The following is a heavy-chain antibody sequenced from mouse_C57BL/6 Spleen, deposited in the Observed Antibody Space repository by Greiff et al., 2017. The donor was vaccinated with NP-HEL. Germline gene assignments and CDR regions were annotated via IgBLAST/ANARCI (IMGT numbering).Heavy chain of an antibody. D-gene: IGHD1-2*01. Sequence: QVQLKQSGAELVRPGASVTLSCKASGYTFTDYEMHWVKQTPVHGLEWIGAIDPETGGTAYNQKFKGKAILTADKSSSTAYMELRSLTSEDSAVYYCTKGRELLRPFDYWGQGTTLTVSS. CDR3: TKGRELLRPFDY. CDR2: IDPETGGT. J-gene: IGHJ2*01. V-gene: IGHV1-15*01. CDR1: GYTFTDYE.